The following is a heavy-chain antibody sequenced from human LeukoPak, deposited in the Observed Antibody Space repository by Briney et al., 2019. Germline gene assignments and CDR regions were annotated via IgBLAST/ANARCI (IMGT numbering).Heavy chain of an antibody. J-gene: IGHJ4*02. D-gene: IGHD4-23*01. V-gene: IGHV3-23*01. CDR1: GFTFSSYA. CDR2: ISGSGGST. Sequence: PGGSLRLSCAASGFTFSSYAMSWVRQAPGKGLEWVSAISGSGGSTYYADSVKGRFTISRDNSKNTLYLQMNSLRAEDTAVYYCAKDRPPYGGNPYYFDYWGQGTLVTVSS. CDR3: AKDRPPYGGNPYYFDY.